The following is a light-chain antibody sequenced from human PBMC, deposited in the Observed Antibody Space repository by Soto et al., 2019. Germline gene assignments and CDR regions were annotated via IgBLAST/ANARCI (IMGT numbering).Light chain of an antibody. J-gene: IGKJ1*01. V-gene: IGKV1-5*01. Sequence: DIPMTQSPSTLSASVGDRVTITCRASQTISSGLAWYQQKPVKAPKVLIYDASTLESGVPSRFSGSGSGTEFTLTSSSLQPDDFATYYCQQDKSYKTFGQGTKVEIK. CDR1: QTISSG. CDR3: QQDKSYKT. CDR2: DAS.